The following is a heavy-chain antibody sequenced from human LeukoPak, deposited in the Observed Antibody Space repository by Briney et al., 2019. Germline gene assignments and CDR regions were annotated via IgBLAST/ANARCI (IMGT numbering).Heavy chain of an antibody. CDR2: IYYSGST. V-gene: IGHV4-39*01. J-gene: IGHJ4*02. CDR1: GGSITNTSYY. CDR3: ASQYYDILTGYPYYFDY. Sequence: PSETLALTCSVSGGSITNTSYYWGWIRQPPGKGLEWLGAIYYSGSTYFNPSLRSRVTMSVDTSENQFFLKLTSVTAADTAVYYCASQYYDILTGYPYYFDYWGQGTLVTVSS. D-gene: IGHD3-9*01.